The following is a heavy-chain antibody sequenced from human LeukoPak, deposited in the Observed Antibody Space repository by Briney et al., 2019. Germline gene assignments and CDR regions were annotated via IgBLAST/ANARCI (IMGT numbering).Heavy chain of an antibody. CDR3: ARHGSRIAVAGTTRGRSFDP. D-gene: IGHD6-19*01. CDR2: INHSGST. Sequence: PSETLSLTCTVSGGSISSYYWSWIRQPPGKGLEWIGEINHSGSTNYNPSLKSRVTISVDTSKNQFSLKLSSVTAADTAVYYCARHGSRIAVAGTTRGRSFDPWGQGTLVTVSS. CDR1: GGSISSYY. V-gene: IGHV4-34*01. J-gene: IGHJ5*02.